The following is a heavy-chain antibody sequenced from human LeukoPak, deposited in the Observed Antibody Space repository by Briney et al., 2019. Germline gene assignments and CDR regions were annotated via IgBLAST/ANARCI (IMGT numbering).Heavy chain of an antibody. Sequence: ASVKVSCKASGYTFTSYGISWVRQAPGQGLEWKGWISAYNGNTNYAQKLQGRVTMTTDTSTSTAYMELRSLRSDDTAVYYCARVHYDSSGYDEGGWFDPWGQGTLVTVSS. CDR2: ISAYNGNT. J-gene: IGHJ5*02. V-gene: IGHV1-18*01. D-gene: IGHD3-22*01. CDR3: ARVHYDSSGYDEGGWFDP. CDR1: GYTFTSYG.